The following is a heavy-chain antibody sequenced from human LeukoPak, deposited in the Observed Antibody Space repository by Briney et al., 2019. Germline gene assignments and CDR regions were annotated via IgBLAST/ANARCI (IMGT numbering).Heavy chain of an antibody. CDR1: GFTFSSYA. CDR3: ARGYDSSGYYSPLDY. CDR2: ISYDGSNK. Sequence: GRSLRLSCAASGFTFSSYAMHWVRQAPGKGLEWVAVISYDGSNKYYADSVKGRFTISRDNSKYTLYLQMNSLRAEDTAVYYCARGYDSSGYYSPLDYWGQGTLVTVSS. J-gene: IGHJ4*02. D-gene: IGHD3-22*01. V-gene: IGHV3-30-3*01.